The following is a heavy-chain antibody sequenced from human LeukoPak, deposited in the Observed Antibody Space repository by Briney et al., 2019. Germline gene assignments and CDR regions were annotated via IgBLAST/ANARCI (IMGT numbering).Heavy chain of an antibody. CDR1: GFTFSSYG. D-gene: IGHD5-18*01. J-gene: IGHJ4*02. V-gene: IGHV3-30*18. CDR2: ISYDGRNK. CDR3: AKDRGYSHGFDY. Sequence: GESLKISCAASGFTFSSYGMHWVRQAPGKGLEWVAAISYDGRNKEYVDSVKGRFTISRDNSKNTVYLQMNSLRAEDTAVYNCAKDRGYSHGFDYWGQGTLVTVSS.